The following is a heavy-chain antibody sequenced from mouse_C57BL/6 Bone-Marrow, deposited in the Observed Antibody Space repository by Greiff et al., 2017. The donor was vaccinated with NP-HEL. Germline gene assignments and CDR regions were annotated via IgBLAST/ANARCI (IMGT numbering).Heavy chain of an antibody. CDR1: GYTFTSYW. D-gene: IGHD1-1*01. V-gene: IGHV1-52*01. J-gene: IGHJ4*01. CDR3: ARDYYGSSWDAMDY. Sequence: QVQLKQPGAELVRPGSSVKLSCKASGYTFTSYWMHWVKQRPIQGLEWIGNIDPSDSETHYNQKFKDKATLTVDKSSSTAYMQLSSLTSEDSAVYYCARDYYGSSWDAMDYWGQGTSVTVSS. CDR2: IDPSDSET.